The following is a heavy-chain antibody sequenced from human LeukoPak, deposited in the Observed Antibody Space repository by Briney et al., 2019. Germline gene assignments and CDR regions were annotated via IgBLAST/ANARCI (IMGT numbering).Heavy chain of an antibody. CDR1: GYTLTELS. CDR2: FDPDDGET. J-gene: IGHJ4*02. CDR3: ATESLVEWPAPFDY. Sequence: ASVKVSCKVSGYTLTELSMHWVRQAPGKGLEWMGGFDPDDGETIYAQKFQGRVTMTEDTSTDTAYMELSSLRSEDTAVYYCATESLVEWPAPFDYWGQGTLVTVSS. D-gene: IGHD3-3*01. V-gene: IGHV1-24*01.